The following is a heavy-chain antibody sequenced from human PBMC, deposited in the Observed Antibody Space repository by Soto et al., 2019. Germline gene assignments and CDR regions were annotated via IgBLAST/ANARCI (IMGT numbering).Heavy chain of an antibody. J-gene: IGHJ4*02. V-gene: IGHV3-30*03. D-gene: IGHD6-19*01. Sequence: GGSLRLSCAASGFTFSSYGMHWFRQAPGKGLEWVAVISYDGSNKYYADSVKGRFTISRDNSKNTLYLQMNSLRAEDTAVYYCAREYSSGWYYFDYWGQGTLVTVSS. CDR2: ISYDGSNK. CDR3: AREYSSGWYYFDY. CDR1: GFTFSSYG.